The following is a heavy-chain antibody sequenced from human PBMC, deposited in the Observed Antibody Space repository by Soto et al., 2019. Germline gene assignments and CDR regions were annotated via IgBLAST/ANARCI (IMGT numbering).Heavy chain of an antibody. CDR2: IYYSGST. Sequence: QVQLQESGPGLVKPSQTLSLTCTVSGGSISSGGYYWSWIRQHPGKGLEWIGYIYYSGSTYYNPSLKSRVTISVDPSKNQFSLKLSSVTAADTAVYYCARERCSSTSCYVGHDAFDIWGQGTMVTVSS. V-gene: IGHV4-31*03. J-gene: IGHJ3*02. D-gene: IGHD2-2*01. CDR1: GGSISSGGYY. CDR3: ARERCSSTSCYVGHDAFDI.